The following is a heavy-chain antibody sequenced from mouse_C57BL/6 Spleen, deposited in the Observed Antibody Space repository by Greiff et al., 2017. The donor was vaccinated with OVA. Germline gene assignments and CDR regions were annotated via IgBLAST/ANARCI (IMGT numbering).Heavy chain of an antibody. CDR1: GYAFSSSW. V-gene: IGHV1-82*01. CDR3: ARFITTVVYCDY. J-gene: IGHJ2*01. D-gene: IGHD1-1*01. CDR2: IYPGDGDT. Sequence: VQLQQSGPELVKPGASVKISCKASGYAFSSSWMNWVKQRPGKGLEWIGRIYPGDGDTNYNGKFKGKATLTADKSSSTAYMQLSSLTSEDSALYFCARFITTVVYCDYWGQGTTLTVSS.